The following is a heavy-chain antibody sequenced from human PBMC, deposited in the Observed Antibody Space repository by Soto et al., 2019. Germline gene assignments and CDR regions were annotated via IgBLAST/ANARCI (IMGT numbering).Heavy chain of an antibody. V-gene: IGHV3-48*01. CDR1: GFTFSSYS. CDR3: ARDRGVTVLTGLDV. CDR2: ISSSSSTI. Sequence: GGSLRLSCAASGFTFSSYSMNWVRQAPGKGLEWVPYISSSSSTIYYADSVKGRFTISRDNAKNSLYLQMNSLRAEDTAVYYCARDRGVTVLTGLDVWGKGTTVTVSS. J-gene: IGHJ6*04. D-gene: IGHD1-20*01.